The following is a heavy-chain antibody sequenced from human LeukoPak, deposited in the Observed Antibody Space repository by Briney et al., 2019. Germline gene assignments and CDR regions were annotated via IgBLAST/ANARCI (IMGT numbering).Heavy chain of an antibody. CDR1: GGSISSGGYY. J-gene: IGHJ4*02. CDR2: IYYSGST. V-gene: IGHV4-31*03. D-gene: IGHD6-13*01. Sequence: PSETLSLTCTVSGGSISSGGYYWSWIRQHPGKGLEWIGYIYYSGSTYYNPSLKSRVTISVDTSKNQFSLKLSSVTAADTAVYYCARGYSSSWYRGGRRYYFDYWGQGTLVTASS. CDR3: ARGYSSSWYRGGRRYYFDY.